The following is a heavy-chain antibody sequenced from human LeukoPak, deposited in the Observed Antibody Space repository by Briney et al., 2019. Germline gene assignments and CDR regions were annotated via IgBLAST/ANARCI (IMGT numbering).Heavy chain of an antibody. J-gene: IGHJ4*02. CDR3: ATDVTSSGYYGEDY. V-gene: IGHV1-2*02. Sequence: GASVKVSCKASGYTFTSYGISWVRQAPGQGLEWMGWINPNGGGTNYAQKFQGRVAMTRDTSISTAYMELSRLTSDDSAVYYCATDVTSSGYYGEDYWGQGTLVTVSS. CDR2: INPNGGGT. D-gene: IGHD3-22*01. CDR1: GYTFTSYG.